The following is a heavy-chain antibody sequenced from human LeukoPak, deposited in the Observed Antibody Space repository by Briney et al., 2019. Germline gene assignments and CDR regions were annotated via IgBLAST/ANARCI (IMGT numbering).Heavy chain of an antibody. CDR1: GFTFSSYW. Sequence: SGGSLRLSCAASGFTFSSYWMSWVRQAPGKGLEWVANIKQDGSEKYYVDSVKGRFTISRDNAKNSLYLQMNSLRAEDTAVYYCARDFGGSTSFDAFDIWGQGTMVTVSS. J-gene: IGHJ3*02. D-gene: IGHD2-2*01. V-gene: IGHV3-7*01. CDR3: ARDFGGSTSFDAFDI. CDR2: IKQDGSEK.